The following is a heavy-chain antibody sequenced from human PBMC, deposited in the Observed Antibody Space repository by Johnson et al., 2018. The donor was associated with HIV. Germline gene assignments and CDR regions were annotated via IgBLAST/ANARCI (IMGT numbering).Heavy chain of an antibody. J-gene: IGHJ3*02. CDR1: GFTFSSYG. Sequence: QVQLVESGGGVVQPGGSLRLSCAASGFTFSSYGMHWVRQAPGKGLEWVAFIRYDGSNTYDADSVRGRFTISRDNSKNTLYLQMNSLRAEDTAVYYCAKPSTESAFDIWGQGTMVTVSS. CDR2: IRYDGSNT. CDR3: AKPSTESAFDI. D-gene: IGHD1-1*01. V-gene: IGHV3-30*02.